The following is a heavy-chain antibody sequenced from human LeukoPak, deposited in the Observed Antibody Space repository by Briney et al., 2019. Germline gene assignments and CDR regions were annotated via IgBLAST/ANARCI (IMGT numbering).Heavy chain of an antibody. J-gene: IGHJ5*02. CDR1: GDSVSSNSVT. D-gene: IGHD2-2*01. CDR3: ARRLTQYDCFDP. CDR2: TYYRSTWYN. Sequence: SQTLSLTCAISGDSVSSNSVTWNWIRQPPSRGLVWLGRTYYRSTWYNDYAVSVRGRITVNPDTSKNQFSLHLNSVTPEDTAVYYCARRLTQYDCFDPWGQGILVTVSS. V-gene: IGHV6-1*01.